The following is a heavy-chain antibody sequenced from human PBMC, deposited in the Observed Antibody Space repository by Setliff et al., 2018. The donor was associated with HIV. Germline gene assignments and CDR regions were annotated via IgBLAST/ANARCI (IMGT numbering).Heavy chain of an antibody. CDR3: ARGRDWAKTGDF. CDR1: GDSVNSYNYY. Sequence: SETLSLTCKVSGDSVNSYNYYWSWIRQPPGKGLEWIAEVHPSGSIDYNSSLKSRVAISVDTSNNQFSLTMTSVTAADTAVYYCARGRDWAKTGDFWGQGALVTVSS. V-gene: IGHV4-39*07. CDR2: VHPSGSI. D-gene: IGHD3-9*01. J-gene: IGHJ4*02.